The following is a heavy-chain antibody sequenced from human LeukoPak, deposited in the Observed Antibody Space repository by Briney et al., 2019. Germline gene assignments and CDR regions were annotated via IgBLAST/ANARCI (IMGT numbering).Heavy chain of an antibody. D-gene: IGHD6-19*01. V-gene: IGHV3-11*01. CDR2: IGKTGTSK. Sequence: GGSLRLSCAAPGFTFGDYYMSWVRQAPGRGPEWPSYIGKTGTSKYYADSVKGRFTISRDNAKNSLYLHMDSLRVEDTAVYYCARDRSVWFAEFLYWGQGTLVTVSS. CDR3: ARDRSVWFAEFLY. J-gene: IGHJ4*02. CDR1: GFTFGDYY.